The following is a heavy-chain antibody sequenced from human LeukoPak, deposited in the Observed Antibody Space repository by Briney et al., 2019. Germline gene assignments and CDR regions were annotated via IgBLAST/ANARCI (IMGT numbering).Heavy chain of an antibody. V-gene: IGHV1-2*02. D-gene: IGHD1-26*01. J-gene: IGHJ5*02. Sequence: GASVKVSCKASEYTFTGYYIHWVRQAPGQGLEWMGWINPNSGGTNYAQKFQGRVTMTTDTSTTTAYMELRSLRSDDTAVYYCARGVGGSYFGWFDPWGQGTLVTVSS. CDR2: INPNSGGT. CDR3: ARGVGGSYFGWFDP. CDR1: EYTFTGYY.